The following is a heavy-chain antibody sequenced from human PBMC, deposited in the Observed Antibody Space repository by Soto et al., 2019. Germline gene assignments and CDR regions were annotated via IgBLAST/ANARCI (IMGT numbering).Heavy chain of an antibody. V-gene: IGHV5-51*01. CDR2: IYPGDSDT. Sequence: GESLKISCKGSGYSFTSYWIGWVRQMPGKGLEWMGIIYPGDSDTRYSPSFQGQVTISADKSISTAYLQWSSLKASDTAMYYCARMYYYDSSGYYGPDAFDIWGQGTMVTVSS. D-gene: IGHD3-22*01. CDR1: GYSFTSYW. CDR3: ARMYYYDSSGYYGPDAFDI. J-gene: IGHJ3*02.